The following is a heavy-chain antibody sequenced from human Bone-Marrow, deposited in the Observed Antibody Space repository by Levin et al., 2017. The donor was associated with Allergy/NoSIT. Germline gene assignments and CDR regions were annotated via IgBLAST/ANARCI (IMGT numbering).Heavy chain of an antibody. Sequence: PGGSLRLSCAASGFTFSSYAMSWVRQAQGKGLEWVSTISGSGSTNYADSVRGRFTISRDNSKTTLSLQMDSLRAEDTAVYYCAKGSDFRLYYYYYMAVWGKGTTVTVSS. CDR3: AKGSDFRLYYYYYMAV. CDR1: GFTFSSYA. V-gene: IGHV3-23*01. J-gene: IGHJ6*03. D-gene: IGHD3-10*01. CDR2: ISGSGST.